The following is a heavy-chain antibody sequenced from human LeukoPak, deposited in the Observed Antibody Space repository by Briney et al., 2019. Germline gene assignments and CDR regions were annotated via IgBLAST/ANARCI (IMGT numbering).Heavy chain of an antibody. D-gene: IGHD3-3*01. V-gene: IGHV3-74*01. Sequence: GGSLRLSCAASGFTLSDYWMNWVRQAPGKGPVWVSHISPAGRNIAYADPVKGRFTISRDNAKNSPYLQINSRRPQDTAVYYCGRDRLSEGFDYWGQGKLVTVSS. J-gene: IGHJ4*02. CDR3: GRDRLSEGFDY. CDR2: ISPAGRNI. CDR1: GFTLSDYW.